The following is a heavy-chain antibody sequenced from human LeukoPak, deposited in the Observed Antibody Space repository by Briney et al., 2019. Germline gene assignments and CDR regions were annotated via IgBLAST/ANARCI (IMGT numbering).Heavy chain of an antibody. Sequence: PGGSLRPSCAASGFTFSSYEMNWVRQAPGKGLEWVSYISSSGSTIYYADSVKGRFTISRDNAKNSLYLQMNSLRAEDTAVYYCAREGYTVTTGVDYWGQGTLVTVSS. CDR3: AREGYTVTTGVDY. J-gene: IGHJ4*02. V-gene: IGHV3-48*03. CDR1: GFTFSSYE. D-gene: IGHD4-17*01. CDR2: ISSSGSTI.